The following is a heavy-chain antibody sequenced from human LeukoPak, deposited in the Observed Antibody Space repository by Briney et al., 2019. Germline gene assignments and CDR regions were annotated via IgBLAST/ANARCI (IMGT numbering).Heavy chain of an antibody. J-gene: IGHJ4*02. CDR2: IYYSGST. V-gene: IGHV4-39*07. Sequence: SETLSLTCTVSGGSISSSSYYWGWIRQPPGKGLEWIGSIYYSGSTNYNPSLKSRVTISVDTSKNQFSLKLSSVTAADTAVCYCVREWGYGDYYFDYWGQGTLVTVSS. CDR3: VREWGYGDYYFDY. D-gene: IGHD4-17*01. CDR1: GGSISSSSYY.